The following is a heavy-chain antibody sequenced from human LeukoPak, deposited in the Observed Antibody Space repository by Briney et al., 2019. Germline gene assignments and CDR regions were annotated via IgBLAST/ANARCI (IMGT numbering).Heavy chain of an antibody. D-gene: IGHD6-13*01. J-gene: IGHJ4*02. V-gene: IGHV1-2*02. CDR2: INPNSGGT. CDR1: GYTFTAYY. Sequence: ASVKVSCKASGYTFTAYYIHWVRQAPGQGLEWMGWINPNSGGTKYAQNFQGRVTMTRDTSISTAYMEVSRLRSDDTAVYYCARVFQKQLADYWGQGTLVTVSS. CDR3: ARVFQKQLADY.